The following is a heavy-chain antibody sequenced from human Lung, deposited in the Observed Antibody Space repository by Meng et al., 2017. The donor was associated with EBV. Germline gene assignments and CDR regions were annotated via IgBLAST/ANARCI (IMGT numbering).Heavy chain of an antibody. CDR1: GASISSAYNY. J-gene: IGHJ5*02. CDR2: IYYSGST. CDR3: ARVVAGRYNWFDP. D-gene: IGHD6-6*01. V-gene: IGHV4-31*01. Sequence: QGQLQAPAPRLGDPSQTLSLICTVSGASISSAYNYWPWIRQRPGRGLEWIGYIYYSGSTYYNPSLKSLVTISVDTSKNQFSLKLSSVTAADTAVYYCARVVAGRYNWFDPWGQGTLVTVSS.